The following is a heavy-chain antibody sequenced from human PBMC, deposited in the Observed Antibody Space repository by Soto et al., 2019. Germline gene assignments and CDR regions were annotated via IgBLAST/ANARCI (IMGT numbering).Heavy chain of an antibody. CDR2: IYYNGNT. D-gene: IGHD3-22*01. CDR3: AKHCDYDHYGADWCDP. Sequence: SETLSLTCTVSGGSISSGDYYWCWIRQPPGKGLEWIGYIYYNGNTNYNPSLKSRVTISVDTSKNQFSLEVTSVTAADTAVYYCAKHCDYDHYGADWCDPWGHGTLVT. V-gene: IGHV4-30-4*01. CDR1: GGSISSGDYY. J-gene: IGHJ5*02.